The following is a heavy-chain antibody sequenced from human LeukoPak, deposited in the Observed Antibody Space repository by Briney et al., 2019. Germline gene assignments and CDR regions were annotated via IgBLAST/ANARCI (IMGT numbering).Heavy chain of an antibody. J-gene: IGHJ4*02. CDR1: GYTFTSYG. CDR3: ARGPKYYYDSSGYPDY. V-gene: IGHV1-18*01. CDR2: ISAYNGNT. D-gene: IGHD3-22*01. Sequence: ASVKVSCKASGYTFTSYGISWVRQVPGQGLEWMGWISAYNGNTNYAQKLQGRVTMTTDTSTSTAYMELRSLRSDDTAVYYCARGPKYYYDSSGYPDYWGQGTLVTVSS.